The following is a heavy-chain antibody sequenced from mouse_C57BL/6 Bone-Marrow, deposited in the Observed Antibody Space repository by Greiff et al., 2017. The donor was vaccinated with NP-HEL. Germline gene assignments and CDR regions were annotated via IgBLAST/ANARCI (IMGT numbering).Heavy chain of an antibody. Sequence: DVKLVESGGDLVKPGGSLKLSCAASGFTFSSYGMSWVRQTPDKRLEWVATISSGGSYTYYPDSVKGRFTISRDNAKNTLYLQMSSLKSEDTAMYYCARHRHGSSLFDYWGQGTTLTVSS. J-gene: IGHJ2*01. D-gene: IGHD1-1*01. CDR1: GFTFSSYG. V-gene: IGHV5-6*02. CDR2: ISSGGSYT. CDR3: ARHRHGSSLFDY.